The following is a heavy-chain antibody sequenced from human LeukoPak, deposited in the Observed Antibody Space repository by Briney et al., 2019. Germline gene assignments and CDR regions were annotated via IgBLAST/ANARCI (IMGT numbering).Heavy chain of an antibody. CDR1: GFTFDDYA. CDR3: AKLDGPTTVTSNWFDP. CDR2: ISGSGGST. J-gene: IGHJ5*02. D-gene: IGHD4-17*01. Sequence: PGRSLRLSCAASGFTFDDYAMSWVRQAPGKGLEWVSAISGSGGSTYYADSVKGRFTFSRDNSKNTLYLQMNSLRAEDTAVYYCAKLDGPTTVTSNWFDPWGQGTLVTVSS. V-gene: IGHV3-23*01.